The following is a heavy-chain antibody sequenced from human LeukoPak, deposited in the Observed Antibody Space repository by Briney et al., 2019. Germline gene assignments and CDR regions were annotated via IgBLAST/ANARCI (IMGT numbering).Heavy chain of an antibody. D-gene: IGHD3-10*01. CDR1: GYMFTGYY. V-gene: IGHV1-2*02. Sequence: ASVKVSCKASGYMFTGYYIHWVRQAPGQGLEWMGWINPNSGVTKYAQKFQGRVTMTRDTSISTVYMEVSRLRSDDTAVYSCARDALNYGHLSPFDSWGQGTLVTVSS. CDR2: INPNSGVT. J-gene: IGHJ4*02. CDR3: ARDALNYGHLSPFDS.